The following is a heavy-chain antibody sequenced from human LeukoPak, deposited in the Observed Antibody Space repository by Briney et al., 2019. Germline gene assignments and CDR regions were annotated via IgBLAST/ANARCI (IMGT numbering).Heavy chain of an antibody. V-gene: IGHV3-30*02. Sequence: GGSLRLSCAASGFTFTTYVMSWVRQAPGKGLEWVAFIRYDGSNKYYADSVKGRFTISRDNSKNTLYLQMNSLRAEDTAVYYCARDYYFDYWGQGTLVTVSS. J-gene: IGHJ4*02. CDR3: ARDYYFDY. CDR1: GFTFTTYV. CDR2: IRYDGSNK.